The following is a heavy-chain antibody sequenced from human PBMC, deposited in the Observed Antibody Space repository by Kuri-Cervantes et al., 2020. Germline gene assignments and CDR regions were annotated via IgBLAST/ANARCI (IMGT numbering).Heavy chain of an antibody. CDR2: ISYDGSNK. Sequence: GESLKISCAASGFTFSSYGMHWVRQAPGKGLEWVAVISYDGSNKYYADSVKGRFTISRDNSKNTLYLQMNSLRAEDTAVYYCARDTVEMAKNYYYYYGMDVWGQGTTVTVSS. CDR3: ARDTVEMAKNYYYYYGMDV. J-gene: IGHJ6*02. D-gene: IGHD5-24*01. V-gene: IGHV3-30*03. CDR1: GFTFSSYG.